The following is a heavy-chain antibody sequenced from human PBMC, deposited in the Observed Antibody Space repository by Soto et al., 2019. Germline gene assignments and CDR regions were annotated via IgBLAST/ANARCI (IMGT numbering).Heavy chain of an antibody. CDR1: GHRFSTYW. Sequence: PGESLKISCKASGHRFSTYWIGWVRQMPGKGLEWMGLIYVGDSDTRYSPSFQGQVTISADKSISTAYLQWSSLQASDTAMYYCASRGSYDTSSDEQGGVDEAFGNWGQGTMVTVAS. V-gene: IGHV5-51*01. J-gene: IGHJ3*02. CDR3: ASRGSYDTSSDEQGGVDEAFGN. D-gene: IGHD3-22*01. CDR2: IYVGDSDT.